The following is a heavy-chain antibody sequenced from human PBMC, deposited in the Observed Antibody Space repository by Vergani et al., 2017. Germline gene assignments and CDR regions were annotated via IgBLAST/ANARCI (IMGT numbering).Heavy chain of an antibody. CDR1: GGTFSSYA. Sequence: QVQPVQSGAEVKKPGSSVKVSCKASGGTFSSYAISWVRQAPGQGLEWMGRIIPILGIANYAQKFQGRVTITADKSTSTAYMELSSLRYEDTAVYYCARGNYGVSDYWGQGTLVTVSS. J-gene: IGHJ4*02. CDR2: IIPILGIA. CDR3: ARGNYGVSDY. V-gene: IGHV1-69*04. D-gene: IGHD3-10*01.